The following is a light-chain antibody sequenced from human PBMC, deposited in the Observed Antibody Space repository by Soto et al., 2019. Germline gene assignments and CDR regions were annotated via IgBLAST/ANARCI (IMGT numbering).Light chain of an antibody. V-gene: IGKV3-15*01. Sequence: EILMTQSPATLSVSRGYKSTLSCSTSQSVSSNLAWYQQKPGQAPRLLIYGASTRATGIPARFSGSGSGTEFTLTISSLQSEDFAVYYCQQYNNWPPWTFGQGTKVDIK. CDR1: QSVSSN. J-gene: IGKJ1*01. CDR3: QQYNNWPPWT. CDR2: GAS.